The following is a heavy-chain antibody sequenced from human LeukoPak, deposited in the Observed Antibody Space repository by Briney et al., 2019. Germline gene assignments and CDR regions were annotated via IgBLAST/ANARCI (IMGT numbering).Heavy chain of an antibody. J-gene: IGHJ4*02. CDR2: ISGSGGST. D-gene: IGHD1-26*01. CDR1: GFTFSSYG. V-gene: IGHV3-23*01. CDR3: AKDRSIGTYYTFDH. Sequence: GGSLRLSCAASGFTFSSYGMSWVRQAPGKGLEWVSAISGSGGSTYYADSVKGRFTISRDNSKNTLYLQMNSLTAADTAVYYCAKDRSIGTYYTFDHWGQGTLVTVSS.